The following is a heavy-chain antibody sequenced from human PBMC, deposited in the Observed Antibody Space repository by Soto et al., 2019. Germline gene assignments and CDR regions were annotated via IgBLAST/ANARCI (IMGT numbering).Heavy chain of an antibody. CDR1: GYSVTSSDYY. CDR3: APLSVSLSGPYGIHV. D-gene: IGHD2-15*01. CDR2: MFYSGPT. V-gene: IGHV4-39*01. Sequence: KTSETLSLTCSVSGYSVTSSDYYWAWIRQPPGKGLEWIGSMFYSGPTYYNPSLKSRVTLSVDTSKNQFSVRLNSVTAADTAVYYCAPLSVSLSGPYGIHVWGQGTTVTVSS. J-gene: IGHJ6*02.